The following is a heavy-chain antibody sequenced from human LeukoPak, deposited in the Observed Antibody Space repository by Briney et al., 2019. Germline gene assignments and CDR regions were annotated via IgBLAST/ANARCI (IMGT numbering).Heavy chain of an antibody. Sequence: SETLSLTCTVSGGSISSSNYYWGWIRQPPGKGLEWIGEINHSGSTNYNPSLKSRVTISVDTSKNQFSLKLSSVTAADTAVYYCARHRAEEKLVRGYYYYYMDVWGKGTTVTVSS. J-gene: IGHJ6*03. CDR3: ARHRAEEKLVRGYYYYYMDV. D-gene: IGHD6-6*01. V-gene: IGHV4-39*01. CDR2: INHSGST. CDR1: GGSISSSNYY.